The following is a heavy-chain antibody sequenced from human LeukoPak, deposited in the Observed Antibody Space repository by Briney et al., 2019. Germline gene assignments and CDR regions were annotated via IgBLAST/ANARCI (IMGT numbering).Heavy chain of an antibody. CDR2: MNPNSGNT. V-gene: IGHV1-8*03. Sequence: ASVKVSCKASGYTFTSYDINWVRQATGQGLEWMGWMNPNSGNTGYAQKFQGRVTITRNTSISTAYMELSSLRSEDTAVYYCARENRIYGGSRDYWGQGTLVTVSS. J-gene: IGHJ4*02. CDR1: GYTFTSYD. D-gene: IGHD4-23*01. CDR3: ARENRIYGGSRDY.